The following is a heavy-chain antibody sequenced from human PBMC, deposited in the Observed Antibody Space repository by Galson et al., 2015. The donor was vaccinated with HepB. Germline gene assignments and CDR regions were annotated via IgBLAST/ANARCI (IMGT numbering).Heavy chain of an antibody. D-gene: IGHD3-3*01. V-gene: IGHV1-58*01. CDR2: IVVGSGNT. J-gene: IGHJ4*02. CDR1: GFTFTSSA. CDR3: AADLAGYYDFWSGYYAPYYFDY. Sequence: SVKVSCKASGFTFTSSAVQWVRQARGQRLEWIGWIVVGSGNTNYAQKFQERVTITRDMSTSTAYMELSSLRSEDTAVYYCAADLAGYYDFWSGYYAPYYFDYWGQGTLVTVFS.